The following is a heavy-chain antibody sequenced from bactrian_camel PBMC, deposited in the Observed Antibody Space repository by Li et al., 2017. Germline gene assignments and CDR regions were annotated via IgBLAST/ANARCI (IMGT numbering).Heavy chain of an antibody. CDR1: GFSVSGYC. Sequence: HVQLVESGGGSVQAGGSLRLSCEVTGFSVSGYCMGWFRQVPGKQREGVAVIESDGGQTYVDSVKGRFTISRDNVRNSMSLQMNDLKPEDTAMYYCALDHARGCVGRFWINYGPDPRGFWGQGTQVTVS. J-gene: IGHJ4*01. CDR2: IESDGGQ. V-gene: IGHV3S9*01. D-gene: IGHD5*01. CDR3: ALDHARGCVGRFWINYGPDPRGF.